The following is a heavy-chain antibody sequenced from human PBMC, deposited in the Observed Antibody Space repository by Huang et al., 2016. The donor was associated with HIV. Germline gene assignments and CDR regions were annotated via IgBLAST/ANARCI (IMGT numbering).Heavy chain of an antibody. CDR1: GYSFTKYA. CDR2: INTNTGNP. J-gene: IGHJ3*02. Sequence: QVQLVQSGSELKKPGASVKVSCEASGYSFTKYAMNWVRQAPGQGLEWMGWINTNTGNPTYAQGFTGRFGFSLDTSVSTAYLQSNSLKAEDTAVYYCARDGGRELLWFGELLGAFDIWGQGTMVTVSS. V-gene: IGHV7-4-1*02. CDR3: ARDGGRELLWFGELLGAFDI. D-gene: IGHD3-10*01.